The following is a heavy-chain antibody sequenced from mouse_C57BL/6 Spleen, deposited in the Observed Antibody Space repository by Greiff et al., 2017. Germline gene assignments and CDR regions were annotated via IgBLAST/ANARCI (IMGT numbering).Heavy chain of an antibody. CDR1: GFTFSSYA. D-gene: IGHD1-1*02. Sequence: EVQLVESGGGLVKPGGSLKLSCAASGFTFSSYAMSWVRQTPEKRLEWVATISDGGSYTYYPDNVKGRFTISRDNAKNNLYLQMSHLKSEDTAMYYCARDSGGKAMDYWGQGTSVTVSS. J-gene: IGHJ4*01. V-gene: IGHV5-4*01. CDR2: ISDGGSYT. CDR3: ARDSGGKAMDY.